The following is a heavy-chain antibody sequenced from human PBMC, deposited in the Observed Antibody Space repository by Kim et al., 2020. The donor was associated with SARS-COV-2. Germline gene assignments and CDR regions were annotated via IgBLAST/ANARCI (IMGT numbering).Heavy chain of an antibody. V-gene: IGHV3-48*03. Sequence: GGSLRLSCAASGFTFSSYEMNWVRQAPGKGLEWVSYISSSGSTIYYADSVKGRFTISRDNAKNSLYLQMNSLRAEDTAVYYCARVRPGIAAAGLYYYYYGMDVWGQGTTVTVSS. CDR3: ARVRPGIAAAGLYYYYYGMDV. CDR2: ISSSGSTI. J-gene: IGHJ6*02. D-gene: IGHD6-13*01. CDR1: GFTFSSYE.